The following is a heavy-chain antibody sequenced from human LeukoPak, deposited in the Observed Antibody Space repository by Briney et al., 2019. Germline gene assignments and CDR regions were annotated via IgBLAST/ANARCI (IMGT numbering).Heavy chain of an antibody. Sequence: GASVKVSCKASGYTFTSYVMSWVRQAPGQGLEWMGWISAYNGNTNYAQKLQGRVTMTTDTSTSTAYMELRSLRSDDTAVYYCAREYRQYSGSYLVDFDYWGQGTLVTVSS. V-gene: IGHV1-18*01. J-gene: IGHJ4*02. CDR2: ISAYNGNT. D-gene: IGHD1-26*01. CDR1: GYTFTSYV. CDR3: AREYRQYSGSYLVDFDY.